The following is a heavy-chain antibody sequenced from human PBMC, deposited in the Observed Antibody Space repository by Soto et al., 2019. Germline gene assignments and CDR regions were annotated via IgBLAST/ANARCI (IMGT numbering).Heavy chain of an antibody. CDR1: GFTFSSYS. Sequence: EVQLVESGGGLVKPGGSLRLSCAASGFTFSSYSMNWVRQAPGKGLEWVSSISSSSSYIYYADSVKGRFTISRDNAKNSLYLQMNRLRAEDTAVYYCARVITIFGVVIPNWYFDLWGRGTLVTVSS. V-gene: IGHV3-21*01. J-gene: IGHJ2*01. CDR3: ARVITIFGVVIPNWYFDL. CDR2: ISSSSSYI. D-gene: IGHD3-3*01.